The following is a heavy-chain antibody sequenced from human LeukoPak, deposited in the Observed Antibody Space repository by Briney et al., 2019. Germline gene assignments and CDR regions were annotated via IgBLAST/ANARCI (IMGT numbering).Heavy chain of an antibody. J-gene: IGHJ5*02. CDR2: IYDSGST. V-gene: IGHV4-39*01. Sequence: PSETLSLTCTVSSGSIRSSYYYWGWIRQPPGKGLEWIGSIYDSGSTYYNPSLKSRVTISVDTSKNQFSLRLTSVTAADTGIYYCARYSSTAGWLDPWGQGTLVTVSS. CDR3: ARYSSTAGWLDP. D-gene: IGHD6-13*01. CDR1: SGSIRSSYYY.